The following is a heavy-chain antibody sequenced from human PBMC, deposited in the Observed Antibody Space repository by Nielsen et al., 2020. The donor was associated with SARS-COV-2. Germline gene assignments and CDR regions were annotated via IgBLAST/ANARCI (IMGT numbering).Heavy chain of an antibody. Sequence: GESLKISCVADGFTFDKYTMNWVRQAPGKGLEWVSSTSSSDVYKHYADSVKGRFTISRDNAKNTLFLQMSRLSVEDTAVYYCARSKLRFLEWLRPDYFDSWGLGTLVTVSS. CDR1: GFTFDKYT. V-gene: IGHV3-21*01. CDR3: ARSKLRFLEWLRPDYFDS. J-gene: IGHJ4*02. CDR2: TSSSDVYK. D-gene: IGHD3-3*01.